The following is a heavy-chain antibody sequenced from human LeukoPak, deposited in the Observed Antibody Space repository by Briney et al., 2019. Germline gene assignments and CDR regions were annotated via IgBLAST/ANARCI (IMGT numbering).Heavy chain of an antibody. Sequence: SETLSLTCTVSGGSISSSSYYWGWIRQPPGKGLEWIGSIYYSGSTYYNPSLKSRVTISVDTSKNQFSLKLSSVTAADTAVYYCARHPYDILTAYNWFDPWGQGTLVTVSS. J-gene: IGHJ5*02. CDR2: IYYSGST. CDR3: ARHPYDILTAYNWFDP. V-gene: IGHV4-39*01. CDR1: GGSISSSSYY. D-gene: IGHD3-9*01.